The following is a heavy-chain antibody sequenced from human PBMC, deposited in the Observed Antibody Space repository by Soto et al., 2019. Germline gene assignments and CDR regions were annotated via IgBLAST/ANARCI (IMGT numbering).Heavy chain of an antibody. CDR2: MNPSSGET. J-gene: IGHJ4*01. Sequence: GASVKVSCKTSGYNSTNFDINWVRQAPGRGLVWMGWMNPSSGETGSAQNFQGRVTMTRDISTRTFFMQLTSLRSEDTAIYYCARLAEYCNGIKCYSNFDFWGRGTQVTVSS. V-gene: IGHV1-8*01. CDR1: GYNSTNFD. D-gene: IGHD2-15*01. CDR3: ARLAEYCNGIKCYSNFDF.